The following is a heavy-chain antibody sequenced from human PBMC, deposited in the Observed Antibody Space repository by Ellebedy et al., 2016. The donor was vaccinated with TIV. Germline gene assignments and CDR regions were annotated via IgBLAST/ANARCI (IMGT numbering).Heavy chain of an antibody. Sequence: GESLKISXAASGFTLSSHGMHWVRQAPGRGLEWVSGIGRTGNTYYAESAKGRFTISRDTSKNTLYVQMNSLRAEDTAVYYCAKGGGGYIDLWGQGTLVTVSS. CDR1: GFTLSSHG. D-gene: IGHD2-15*01. CDR2: IGRTGNT. CDR3: AKGGGGYIDL. V-gene: IGHV3-23*01. J-gene: IGHJ4*02.